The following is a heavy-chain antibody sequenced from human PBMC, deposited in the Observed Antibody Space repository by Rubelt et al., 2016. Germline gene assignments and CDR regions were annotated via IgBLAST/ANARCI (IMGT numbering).Heavy chain of an antibody. Sequence: VQSGAEVKKPGASVKVSCKASGYTFTSYGISWVRQAPGQGLEWMGWISTNTGNPTYAQGFPGRFVFSLDTSVSTAYLQISSLKAEDTAVYYCARPLSSMVRGVITSPGYWGQGTLVTVSS. CDR1: GYTFTSYG. J-gene: IGHJ4*02. CDR3: ARPLSSMVRGVITSPGY. V-gene: IGHV7-4-1*02. CDR2: ISTNTGNP. D-gene: IGHD3-10*01.